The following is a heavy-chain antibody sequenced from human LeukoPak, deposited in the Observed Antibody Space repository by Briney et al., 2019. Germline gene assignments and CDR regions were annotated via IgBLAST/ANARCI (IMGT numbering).Heavy chain of an antibody. D-gene: IGHD6-19*01. CDR3: ARGIGYSSGWFDY. CDR2: IYSGGST. Sequence: GGSLRLSCAASGFTVSSNYMSWVRQAPGKGLEWVSVIYSGGSTYYADSVRGRFTISRDNSKNTLYLQMNSLRAEDTAVYYCARGIGYSSGWFDYWGQGTLVTVSS. CDR1: GFTVSSNY. V-gene: IGHV3-53*01. J-gene: IGHJ4*02.